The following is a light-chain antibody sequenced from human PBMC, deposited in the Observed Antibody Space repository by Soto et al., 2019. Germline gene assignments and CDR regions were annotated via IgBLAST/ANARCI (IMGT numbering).Light chain of an antibody. CDR3: CSYAGSYSYV. J-gene: IGLJ1*01. Sequence: QSVLTQPRSVSGSPGQSVTISCTGTSSDVGGYNFVSWYQHHPGKAPKLMIYDVSKRPSGVPDRFSGSKSGNTGSLTISGLQAEDEADYYCCSYAGSYSYVFGPGTKVTVL. V-gene: IGLV2-11*01. CDR2: DVS. CDR1: SSDVGGYNF.